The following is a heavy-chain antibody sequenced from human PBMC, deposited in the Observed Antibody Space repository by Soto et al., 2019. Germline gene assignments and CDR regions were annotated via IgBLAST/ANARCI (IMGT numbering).Heavy chain of an antibody. D-gene: IGHD3-9*01. Sequence: ASVKVSCKASGYTFTSYGISWVRQAPGQGLEWMGWISAYNGNTNYAQKLQGRVTMTTDTSTSTAYMELRSLRSDDTAVYYCARDRSYHYDILTGYYTADAFHIWGQGIMVTGSS. CDR2: ISAYNGNT. CDR3: ARDRSYHYDILTGYYTADAFHI. CDR1: GYTFTSYG. V-gene: IGHV1-18*01. J-gene: IGHJ3*02.